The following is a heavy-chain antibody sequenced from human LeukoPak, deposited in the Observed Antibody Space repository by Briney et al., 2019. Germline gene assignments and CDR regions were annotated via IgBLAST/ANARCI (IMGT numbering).Heavy chain of an antibody. CDR3: ASPGASSSWYSPFDY. D-gene: IGHD6-13*01. V-gene: IGHV1-69*01. CDR2: IIPIFGTA. J-gene: IGHJ4*02. CDR1: GGTFISYA. Sequence: SVKVSCKASGGTFISYAISWVRQAPGQGLEWMGGIIPIFGTANYAQKFQGRVTITADESTSTAYMELSSLRSEDTAVYYCASPGASSSWYSPFDYWGQGTLVTVSS.